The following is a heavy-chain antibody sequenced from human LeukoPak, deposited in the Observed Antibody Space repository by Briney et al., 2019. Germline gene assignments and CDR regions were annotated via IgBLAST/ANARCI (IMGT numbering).Heavy chain of an antibody. D-gene: IGHD1-26*01. J-gene: IGHJ4*02. CDR3: ARYDSGSFSEIGY. V-gene: IGHV5-51*01. Sequence: GESLKISCKGSGYSFTNYWIGWVRQMPGKGLEWMGIIYPGDSNTRYSPSFQGQVTISADKSISTAYLQWSSLEASDNAMYYCARYDSGSFSEIGYWGQGTLVTVSS. CDR1: GYSFTNYW. CDR2: IYPGDSNT.